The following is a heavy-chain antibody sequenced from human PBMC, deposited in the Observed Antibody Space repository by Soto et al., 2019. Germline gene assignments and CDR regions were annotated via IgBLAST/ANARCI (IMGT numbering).Heavy chain of an antibody. Sequence: EVQLVESGGGLVQPGGSLRLSCAASGFTFSSYEMNWVRQAPGKGLEWVSYISSSGSTIYYADSVKGRFTISRDNAKNSLYLQMNSLRAEDTAVYYCARDLKVVAATGEGGYWGQGTLFTVSS. CDR3: ARDLKVVAATGEGGY. J-gene: IGHJ4*02. CDR1: GFTFSSYE. D-gene: IGHD2-15*01. V-gene: IGHV3-48*03. CDR2: ISSSGSTI.